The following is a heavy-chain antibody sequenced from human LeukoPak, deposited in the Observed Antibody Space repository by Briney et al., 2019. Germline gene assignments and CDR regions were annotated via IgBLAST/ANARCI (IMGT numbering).Heavy chain of an antibody. CDR2: IKQDGSEK. CDR1: GFTFSSYW. J-gene: IGHJ4*02. V-gene: IGHV3-7*01. Sequence: GGSLRLSCAASGFTFSSYWMSRVGQAPGKGLEWVANIKQDGSEKYYVDSVKGRFTISRDNAKNSLYLQMNSLRAEDTAVYYCARVGYCTNGVCFDYWEKGTLVTVSS. D-gene: IGHD2-8*01. CDR3: ARVGYCTNGVCFDY.